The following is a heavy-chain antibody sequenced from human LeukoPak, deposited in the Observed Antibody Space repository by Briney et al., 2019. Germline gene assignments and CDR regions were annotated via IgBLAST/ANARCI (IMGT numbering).Heavy chain of an antibody. CDR3: ARDYSMDWFDA. D-gene: IGHD2/OR15-2a*01. Sequence: GASVKVSCKASGYTFIAYYMHWVRQAPGQGLEWMGRINPNSGGTNYAQNFQGRVTMTRDTSISTAYMEVRTLRSDDTAVYYCARDYSMDWFDAWGQGTLVTVSS. V-gene: IGHV1-2*06. CDR2: INPNSGGT. CDR1: GYTFIAYY. J-gene: IGHJ5*02.